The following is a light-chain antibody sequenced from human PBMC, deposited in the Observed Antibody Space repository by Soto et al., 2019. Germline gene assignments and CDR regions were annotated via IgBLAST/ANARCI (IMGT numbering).Light chain of an antibody. CDR2: GAS. Sequence: EIVLTESPGTLSLSPGERASLSCRASQSVSSNFFAWYQQKPGQAPRLVIYGASSRPTGIPDRFSGSGSETDFTLTISRLEPEDFAVYYCQHFGTLGQGTKVDIK. V-gene: IGKV3-20*01. J-gene: IGKJ1*01. CDR3: QHFGT. CDR1: QSVSSNF.